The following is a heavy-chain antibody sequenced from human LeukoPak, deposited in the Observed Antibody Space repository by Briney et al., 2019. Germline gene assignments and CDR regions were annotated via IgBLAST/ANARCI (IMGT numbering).Heavy chain of an antibody. Sequence: GGSLRLSCAASGFTFNSCAMNWVRQAPGKGLEWVSAINGGGSTTYYANSVKGRVTISRDNSKNTIYLQMNSLGAEDTAVYYCAKGPHYDFWNGYYIDYWGQGTLVTVSS. D-gene: IGHD3-3*01. CDR2: INGGGSTT. J-gene: IGHJ4*02. CDR1: GFTFNSCA. CDR3: AKGPHYDFWNGYYIDY. V-gene: IGHV3-23*01.